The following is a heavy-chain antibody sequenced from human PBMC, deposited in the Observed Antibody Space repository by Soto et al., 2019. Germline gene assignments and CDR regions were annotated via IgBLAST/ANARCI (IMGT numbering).Heavy chain of an antibody. J-gene: IGHJ5*02. CDR3: AKCPSANSCSGIRLDP. D-gene: IGHD2-2*01. CDR1: GYSFTNYW. Sequence: PGESLKISCKGSGYSFTNYWIGWVRQMPGKGLEWMGIIYPGDSDTRYSPSFQGQVTISRDNSKNTLYLQMDSLRADDTAVYYCAKCPSANSCSGIRLDPWGQGTLVTVSS. CDR2: IYPGDSDT. V-gene: IGHV5-51*01.